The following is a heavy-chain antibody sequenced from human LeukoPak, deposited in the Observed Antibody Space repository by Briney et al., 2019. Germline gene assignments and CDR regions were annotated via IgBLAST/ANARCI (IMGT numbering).Heavy chain of an antibody. V-gene: IGHV4-61*01. Sequence: SATLSLTCTVSGDSVISGLYYWTWVRQPPGKGLEWIGYIYCSGSTTYSPSLKSRVTISIDTSKNQFSLNLKSVTAADTAVYFCARGKYYGDSDYWGQGTLVTVSS. CDR2: IYCSGST. CDR3: ARGKYYGDSDY. CDR1: GDSVISGLYY. D-gene: IGHD3-3*01. J-gene: IGHJ4*02.